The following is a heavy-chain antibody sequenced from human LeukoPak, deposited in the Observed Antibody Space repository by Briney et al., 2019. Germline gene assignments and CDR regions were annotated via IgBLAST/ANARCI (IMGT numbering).Heavy chain of an antibody. V-gene: IGHV1-18*01. D-gene: IGHD1-14*01. CDR2: ISAYNGNT. Sequence: ASVKASCKASGYTFTSYDINWVRQATGQGLEWMGWISAYNGNTNYAQKLQGRVTMTTDTSTSTAYMELRSLKSDDTAVYYCARGTRTPPGYFDLWGRGTLVTVSS. CDR3: ARGTRTPPGYFDL. CDR1: GYTFTSYD. J-gene: IGHJ2*01.